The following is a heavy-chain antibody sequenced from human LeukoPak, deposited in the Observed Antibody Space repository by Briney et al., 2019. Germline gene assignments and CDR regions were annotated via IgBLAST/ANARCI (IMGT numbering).Heavy chain of an antibody. CDR3: ARDDFWSVYPFDY. D-gene: IGHD3-3*01. CDR1: GYTFTCYY. V-gene: IGHV1-2*02. Sequence: ASVKVSCKASGYTFTCYYMHWVRQAPGQGLEWMGWINPNSGGTNYAQKFQGRVTMTRDTSISTAYMELSRLRSDDTAVYYCARDDFWSVYPFDYWGQGTLVTVSS. J-gene: IGHJ4*02. CDR2: INPNSGGT.